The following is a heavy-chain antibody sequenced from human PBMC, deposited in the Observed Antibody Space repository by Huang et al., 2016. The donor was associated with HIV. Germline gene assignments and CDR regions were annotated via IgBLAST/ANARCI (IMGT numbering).Heavy chain of an antibody. J-gene: IGHJ6*03. CDR3: ARSGFGVVITTTLDYYYMDV. Sequence: QVQLVQSGAEVKKPGASVKVSCEASNYNFGSQGISWVRQAPGEGLEGMRWISVYNGGTKYAQKLQGRVTMTRETATRTAYIELASLIFDDTAVYYCARSGFGVVITTTLDYYYMDVWGTGTTVTVSS. V-gene: IGHV1-18*01. CDR1: NYNFGSQG. CDR2: ISVYNGGT. D-gene: IGHD3-3*01.